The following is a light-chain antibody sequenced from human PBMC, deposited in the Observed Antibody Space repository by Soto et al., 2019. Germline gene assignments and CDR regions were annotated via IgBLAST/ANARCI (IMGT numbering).Light chain of an antibody. CDR1: QSVSSSY. Sequence: EIVLTQSPGTLSLSPGERATLSCRASQSVSSSYLAWYQQKPGQAPRLLIYGASSRATGTQDRFSGSGSGTGFTLTISRLEPEDFAVYYCQQYGSSRGTFGQGTKVEIK. CDR3: QQYGSSRGT. V-gene: IGKV3-20*01. J-gene: IGKJ1*01. CDR2: GAS.